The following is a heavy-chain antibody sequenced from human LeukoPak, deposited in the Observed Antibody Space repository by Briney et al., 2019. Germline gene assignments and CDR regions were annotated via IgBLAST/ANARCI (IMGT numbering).Heavy chain of an antibody. CDR3: AELGITMIGGV. CDR2: ISSSSSAI. J-gene: IGHJ6*04. Sequence: GGSLRLSCAASGFTFSSYSMNWVRQAPGKGLEWVSYISSSSSAIYYADSVKGRFTISRDNAKNSLYLQMNSLRAEDTAVYYCAELGITMIGGVWGKGTTVTISS. CDR1: GFTFSSYS. V-gene: IGHV3-48*01. D-gene: IGHD3-10*02.